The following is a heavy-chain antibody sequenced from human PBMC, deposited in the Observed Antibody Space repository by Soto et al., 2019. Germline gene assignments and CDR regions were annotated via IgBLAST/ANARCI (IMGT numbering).Heavy chain of an antibody. CDR1: GYTFTSYG. CDR3: ARDLSYYDFWSGYWYFDY. V-gene: IGHV1-18*04. CDR2: ISAYNGNT. J-gene: IGHJ4*02. D-gene: IGHD3-3*01. Sequence: ASVKVSCKASGYTFTSYGISWVLQAPGQGLEWMGWISAYNGNTNYAQKLQGRVTMTTDTSTSTAYMELRSLRSDDTAVYYCARDLSYYDFWSGYWYFDYWGQGTLVTVSS.